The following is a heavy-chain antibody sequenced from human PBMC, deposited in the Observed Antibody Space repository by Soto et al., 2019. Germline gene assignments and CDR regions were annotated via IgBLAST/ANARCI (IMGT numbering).Heavy chain of an antibody. V-gene: IGHV3-72*01. Sequence: GGSLRLSCAASGFTSSDHYMDWVRQAPGKGLEWVARSKNKANSFTTEYAASVKGRFTISRDYSERSLFLQINSLKTEDTAVYYFACGGVSGPPRDDDFCGPGTLVTVSS. CDR2: SKNKANSFTT. D-gene: IGHD2-21*01. CDR3: ACGGVSGPPRDDDF. CDR1: GFTSSDHY. J-gene: IGHJ4*02.